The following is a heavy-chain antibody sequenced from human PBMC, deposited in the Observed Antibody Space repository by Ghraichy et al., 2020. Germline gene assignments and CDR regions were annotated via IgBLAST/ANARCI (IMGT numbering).Heavy chain of an antibody. D-gene: IGHD5-12*01. CDR3: TIDVDALVAPIDY. CDR2: IKTNTDGGPT. Sequence: GGSLRLSCAVSGFSLRNAWMNWVRQAPGKGLEWVSRIKTNTDGGPTDYAAPVKGRFTISRDDSENTVSLQMNSLKTEDTAVYYCTIDVDALVAPIDYWGQGILVTVSS. J-gene: IGHJ4*02. CDR1: GFSLRNAW. V-gene: IGHV3-15*05.